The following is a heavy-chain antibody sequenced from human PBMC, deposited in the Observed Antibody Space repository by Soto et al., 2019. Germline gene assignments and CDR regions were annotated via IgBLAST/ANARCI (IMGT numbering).Heavy chain of an antibody. J-gene: IGHJ6*02. D-gene: IGHD2-21*02. CDR2: INPNTGVT. CDR1: GYSFTDHY. CDR3: VSSPDDFRDGLDV. V-gene: IGHV1-2*04. Sequence: QAQLVQSGADVKKPGASVKVSCKASGYSFTDHYMHWVRQAPGQGLEWLGWINPNTGVTHCAQKFQGWVTMTRDTCMNTAYMELTRLQSDDTAFYYCVSSPDDFRDGLDVWGQGTTVTVSS.